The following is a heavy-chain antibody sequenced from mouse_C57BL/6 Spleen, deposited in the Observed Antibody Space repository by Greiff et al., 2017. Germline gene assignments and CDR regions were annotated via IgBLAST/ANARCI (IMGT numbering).Heavy chain of an antibody. CDR3: TETAQATLYAMDY. Sequence: VQLQQSGAELVRPGASVKLSCTASGFNIKDDYMHWVKQRPEQGLEWIGWIDPENGDTESASKFQGKATITADTSSNTAYLQLSSLTSEDTAVYYCTETAQATLYAMDYWGQGTSVTVSS. CDR1: GFNIKDDY. J-gene: IGHJ4*01. D-gene: IGHD3-2*02. CDR2: IDPENGDT. V-gene: IGHV14-4*01.